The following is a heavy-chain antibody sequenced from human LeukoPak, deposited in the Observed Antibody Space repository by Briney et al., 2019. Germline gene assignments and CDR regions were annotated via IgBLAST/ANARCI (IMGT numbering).Heavy chain of an antibody. CDR1: GYTFTSYA. V-gene: IGHV1-3*01. CDR3: ARSVVGATLVYWFDP. D-gene: IGHD1-26*01. CDR2: INAGNGNT. J-gene: IGHJ5*02. Sequence: ASVKVSCKASGYTFTSYAMHWVRQAPGQRLEWMGWINAGNGNTKYSQKLQGRVTITRDASASTAYMELSSLRSEDTAVYYCARSVVGATLVYWFDPWGQGTLVTVSS.